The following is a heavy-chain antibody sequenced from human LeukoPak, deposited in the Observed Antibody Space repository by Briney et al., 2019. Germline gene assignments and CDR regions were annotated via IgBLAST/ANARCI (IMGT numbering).Heavy chain of an antibody. D-gene: IGHD3-10*01. CDR1: GFTFSDYG. V-gene: IGHV3-23*01. Sequence: GGSLRLSCAASGFTFSDYGMNWVRLAPGKGLEWVSAISGSGGSTYYADSVKGRFTISRDNSKNTLYLQMNSLRAEDTAVYYCAKRDMVRGVKWGQGTLVTVSS. CDR3: AKRDMVRGVK. J-gene: IGHJ4*02. CDR2: ISGSGGST.